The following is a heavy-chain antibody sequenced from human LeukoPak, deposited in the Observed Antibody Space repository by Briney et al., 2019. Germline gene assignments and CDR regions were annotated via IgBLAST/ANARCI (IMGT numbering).Heavy chain of an antibody. CDR3: ARGDLYSSSWYN. CDR2: IYYSGST. V-gene: IGHV4-34*01. J-gene: IGHJ4*02. D-gene: IGHD6-13*01. Sequence: SETLSLTCAVYGGSFSGYYWSWIRQPPGKGLEWIGYIYYSGSTYYNPSLKSRVTISVDTSKNQFSLKLSSVSAADTAVYYCARGDLYSSSWYNWGQGTLVTVSS. CDR1: GGSFSGYY.